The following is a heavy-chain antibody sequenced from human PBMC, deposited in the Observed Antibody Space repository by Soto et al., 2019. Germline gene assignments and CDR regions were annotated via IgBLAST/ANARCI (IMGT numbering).Heavy chain of an antibody. J-gene: IGHJ4*02. CDR1: GFTFSSYG. V-gene: IGHV3-33*01. CDR2: IWYDVSNK. Sequence: QVQLVESGGGVVQPGRSLRLSCAASGFTFSSYGMHWVRKAPGKGLEWVAVIWYDVSNKYYADSVKGRFTISRDNSKNTLYLQLNSLRAEDTAVYYCAREGRGYSYGYSDYWGQGTLVTVSS. CDR3: AREGRGYSYGYSDY. D-gene: IGHD5-18*01.